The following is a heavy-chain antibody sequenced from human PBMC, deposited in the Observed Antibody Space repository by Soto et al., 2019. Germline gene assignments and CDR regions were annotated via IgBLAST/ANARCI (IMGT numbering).Heavy chain of an antibody. D-gene: IGHD2-8*01. J-gene: IGHJ5*02. Sequence: GSLRLSCAASGFAFSTYSMNWVRQAPGKGLEWVSYISFSSTTIFYADSVRGRFTISRDNAKNSLYLQMNTLRDEDTAVYYCARDKGMAGCFDPWGQGTLVTVSS. CDR1: GFAFSTYS. CDR2: ISFSSTTI. CDR3: ARDKGMAGCFDP. V-gene: IGHV3-48*02.